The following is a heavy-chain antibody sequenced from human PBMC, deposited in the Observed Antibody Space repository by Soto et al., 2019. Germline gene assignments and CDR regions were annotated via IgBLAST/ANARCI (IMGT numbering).Heavy chain of an antibody. D-gene: IGHD6-13*01. J-gene: IGHJ4*02. CDR1: GFTFSSYG. Sequence: GGSLRLSCAASGFTFSSYGMHWVRQAPGKGLEWVAVIWYDGSNKYYADSVKGRFTISRDNSKNTLYLQMNSLRAEDTAVYYCARARKYSSSWYNYFDYWGQGTLVTVSS. V-gene: IGHV3-33*01. CDR3: ARARKYSSSWYNYFDY. CDR2: IWYDGSNK.